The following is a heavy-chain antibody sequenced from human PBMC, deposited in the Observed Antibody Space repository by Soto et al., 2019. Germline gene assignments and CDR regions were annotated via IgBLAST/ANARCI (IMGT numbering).Heavy chain of an antibody. J-gene: IGHJ4*02. CDR1: GFTFSSYW. D-gene: IGHD3-16*02. CDR2: IKQDGSEK. V-gene: IGHV3-7*01. Sequence: PGGSLRLSCAASGFTFSSYWMSWVRQAPGKGLEWVANIKQDGSEKYYVDSVKGRFTISRDNAKNSLYLQMNSLRAEDTAVYYCARDLLSRKPEFFDYWGQGTLVTVSS. CDR3: ARDLLSRKPEFFDY.